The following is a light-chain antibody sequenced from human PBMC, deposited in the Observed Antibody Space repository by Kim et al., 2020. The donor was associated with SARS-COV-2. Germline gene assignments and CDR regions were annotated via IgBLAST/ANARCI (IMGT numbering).Light chain of an antibody. CDR2: AAS. CDR1: QSIRKY. CDR3: QQSYNTPLS. V-gene: IGKV1-39*01. Sequence: DIQMTQSPSSLSASVGDRITITCRASQSIRKYLNWYQHTPGKAPKLLIYAASVLQSGVPSRFSGSGSETDFTLTISSLQPEDFASYYCQQSYNTPLSFGGGTKVDIK. J-gene: IGKJ4*01.